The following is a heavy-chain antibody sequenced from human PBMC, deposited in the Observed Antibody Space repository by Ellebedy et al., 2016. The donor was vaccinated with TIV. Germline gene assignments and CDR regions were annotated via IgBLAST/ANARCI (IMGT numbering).Heavy chain of an antibody. Sequence: GESLKISXTSSGYSFTSYCITWVRQTPGKGLEWMGTIDPSDSYTNYSPSLQGHVTISADKSISTAYLQWNTLEASDTAIYSCARVAMIRGSPKGPVDNWGQGTMVTVSS. D-gene: IGHD3-10*01. J-gene: IGHJ4*02. CDR3: ARVAMIRGSPKGPVDN. CDR1: GYSFTSYC. CDR2: IDPSDSYT. V-gene: IGHV5-10-1*01.